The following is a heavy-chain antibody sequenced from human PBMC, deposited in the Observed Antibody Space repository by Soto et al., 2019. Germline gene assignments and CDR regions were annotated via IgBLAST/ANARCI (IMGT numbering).Heavy chain of an antibody. CDR3: AKNIVATIKRSGWFDP. J-gene: IGHJ5*02. CDR2: ISGSGGST. D-gene: IGHD5-12*01. Sequence: GGSLRLSCAASGFTFSSYAMSWVRQAPGKGLEWVSAISGSGGSTYYADSVKGRFTISRDNSKNTLYLQMNSLRAEDTAVYYCAKNIVATIKRSGWFDPWGQGTLVTVSS. CDR1: GFTFSSYA. V-gene: IGHV3-23*01.